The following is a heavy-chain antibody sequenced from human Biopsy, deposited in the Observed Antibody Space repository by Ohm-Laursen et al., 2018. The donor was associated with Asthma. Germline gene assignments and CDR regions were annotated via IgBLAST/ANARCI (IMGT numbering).Heavy chain of an antibody. D-gene: IGHD1-26*01. Sequence: SLRLSCAASGFSFSDYYMTWMRQAPGKGLEWVSSISSSGSTTYPAESVKGRFTISRDNAKNSLYLQMNSLRAEDTAVYYCARDSAEWELLRYYYYGMDVWGQGTTVTVSS. V-gene: IGHV3-11*04. CDR2: ISSSGSTT. CDR3: ARDSAEWELLRYYYYGMDV. J-gene: IGHJ6*02. CDR1: GFSFSDYY.